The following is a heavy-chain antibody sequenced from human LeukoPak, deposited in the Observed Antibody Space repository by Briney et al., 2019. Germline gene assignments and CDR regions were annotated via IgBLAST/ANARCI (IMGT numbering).Heavy chain of an antibody. D-gene: IGHD3-9*01. CDR2: IIPILGIA. CDR1: GGTFSSYA. J-gene: IGHJ6*02. Sequence: SVKVSCKASGGTFSSYAISWVRQAPGQGLEWMGRIIPILGIANYAQKFQGRVTITADKSTSTAYMELSSLRSEDTAVYYCARGDDIDWLYPKGYYYGMDVWGQGTTVTVSS. V-gene: IGHV1-69*04. CDR3: ARGDDIDWLYPKGYYYGMDV.